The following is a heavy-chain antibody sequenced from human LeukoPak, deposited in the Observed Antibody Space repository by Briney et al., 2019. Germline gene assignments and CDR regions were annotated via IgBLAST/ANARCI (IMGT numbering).Heavy chain of an antibody. CDR2: IYKSGNT. V-gene: IGHV4-34*04. D-gene: IGHD1-26*01. Sequence: SETLSLTCAVFGGSFSNYYLHWVRQPPGKGLEWIGEIYKSGNTKNNPALTNGRTISVDTSKNQFSLNLSSVTATAVYYCVIFIMGTTTTDYWGQGTLVTVSS. J-gene: IGHJ4*02. CDR3: VIFIMGTTTTDY. CDR1: GGSFSNYY.